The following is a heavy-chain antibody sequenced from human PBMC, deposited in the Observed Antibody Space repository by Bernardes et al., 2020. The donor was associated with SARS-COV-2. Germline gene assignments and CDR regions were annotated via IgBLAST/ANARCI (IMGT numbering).Heavy chain of an antibody. V-gene: IGHV3-72*01. CDR1: GFIFSNHY. Sequence: GGSLRLSCAASGFIFSNHYMDWVRQAPGKGLEWVGRVRNRVNSYTAQYAASVKGRFTISRDDSKNSLSLQMNSLRTEDTAVYYCARELSGYYLFDFWGQGTLVTVSS. J-gene: IGHJ4*02. D-gene: IGHD3-22*01. CDR2: VRNRVNSYTA. CDR3: ARELSGYYLFDF.